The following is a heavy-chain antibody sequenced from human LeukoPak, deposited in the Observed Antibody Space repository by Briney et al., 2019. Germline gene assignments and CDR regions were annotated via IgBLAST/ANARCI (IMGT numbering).Heavy chain of an antibody. Sequence: PGGSLRLSCAVSGFGVHTFAMSWVRQAPGKGLEWVSSISSSSTYIYYADSAKGRFTISRDNAKNSLYLQMDSLRAEDTAVYYCARNIALEPSYWFDPWGQGTLITVSS. V-gene: IGHV3-21*01. CDR3: ARNIALEPSYWFDP. J-gene: IGHJ5*02. D-gene: IGHD2/OR15-2a*01. CDR2: ISSSSTYI. CDR1: GFGVHTFA.